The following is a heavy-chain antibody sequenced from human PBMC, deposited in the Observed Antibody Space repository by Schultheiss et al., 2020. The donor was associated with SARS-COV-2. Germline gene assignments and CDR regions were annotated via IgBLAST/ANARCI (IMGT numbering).Heavy chain of an antibody. CDR3: ARNPGYCSSTSCYQYYYGMDV. Sequence: GGSLRLSCAASGFTFSSYGMSWVRQAPGKGLEWVSVVGGSGGSTYYADSVKGRFTISRDNSKNTLYLQMNSLRAEDTAVYYCARNPGYCSSTSCYQYYYGMDVWGQGTTVTVSS. CDR1: GFTFSSYG. D-gene: IGHD2-2*03. V-gene: IGHV3-23*01. CDR2: VGGSGGST. J-gene: IGHJ6*02.